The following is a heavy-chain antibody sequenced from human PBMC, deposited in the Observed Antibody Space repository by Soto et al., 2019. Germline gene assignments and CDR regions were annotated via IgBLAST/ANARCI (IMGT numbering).Heavy chain of an antibody. CDR2: IYYSGST. Sequence: SETLSLTCTVSGGSISSSSYYWGWIRQPPGKGLEWIGSIYYSGSTYYNPSLKSRVTISVDTSKNQFSLKLSSVTAADTAVYYCARRSSDYGSGSYYTHQNWFDPWGQGTLVTVSS. CDR1: GGSISSSSYY. J-gene: IGHJ5*02. D-gene: IGHD3-10*01. CDR3: ARRSSDYGSGSYYTHQNWFDP. V-gene: IGHV4-39*01.